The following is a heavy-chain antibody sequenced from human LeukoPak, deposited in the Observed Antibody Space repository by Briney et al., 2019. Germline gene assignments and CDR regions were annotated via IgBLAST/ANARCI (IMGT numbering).Heavy chain of an antibody. CDR1: GGSISSYY. D-gene: IGHD5-18*01. Sequence: SETLSLTCTVSGGSISSYYWSWIRQPPGKGLEWIGYIYYSGSTNYNPSLKSRVTISVDTSKNQFSLKLSSVTAADTAVYYCARGYPDFIDAFDIWGRGTMVTVSS. CDR3: ARGYPDFIDAFDI. V-gene: IGHV4-59*01. CDR2: IYYSGST. J-gene: IGHJ3*02.